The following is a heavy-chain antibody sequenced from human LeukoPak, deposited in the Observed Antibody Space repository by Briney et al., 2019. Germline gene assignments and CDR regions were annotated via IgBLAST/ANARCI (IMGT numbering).Heavy chain of an antibody. CDR1: GGTFSSYA. CDR3: ARDRSFGGWFDP. V-gene: IGHV1-69*06. D-gene: IGHD3-16*01. J-gene: IGHJ5*02. CDR2: IIPIFGTA. Sequence: GASVKVSCKASGGTFSSYAISWVRQAPGQGLEWMGGIIPIFGTANYAQKFQGRVTITADKSTSTAYMELSSLRSEDTAVYYCARDRSFGGWFDPWGQGTLVTVSS.